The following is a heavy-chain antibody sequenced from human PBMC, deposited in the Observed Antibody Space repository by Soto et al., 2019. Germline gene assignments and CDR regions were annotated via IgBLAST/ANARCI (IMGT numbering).Heavy chain of an antibody. V-gene: IGHV4-59*01. CDR2: IHYSGIT. J-gene: IGHJ4*02. CDR3: ARDRSYYDSSGYSD. CDR1: GGSIRGYY. D-gene: IGHD3-22*01. Sequence: QVQLQESGPGLLKPSETLSLTCTVSGGSIRGYYWSWIRQPPGKGLDWIGYIHYSGITKYNPSLKSRVTISVDTSKNQFSLKLSSLTAADTAVYYCARDRSYYDSSGYSDWGQGTLVTVSS.